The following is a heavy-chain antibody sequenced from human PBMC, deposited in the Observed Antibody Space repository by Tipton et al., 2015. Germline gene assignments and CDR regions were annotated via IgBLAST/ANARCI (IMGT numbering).Heavy chain of an antibody. D-gene: IGHD7-27*01. V-gene: IGHV3-53*01. CDR3: ARIWENWVLPRYFDL. CDR1: GFTVSSNY. J-gene: IGHJ2*01. CDR2: IYGAATT. Sequence: QLVQSGGGLIQPGGSLRLSCAVSGFTVSSNYMRWVRQAPGKGLEWVSLIYGAATTHYADSVKGRFTISRDNYRNMLYLQMKSLRAEDTALYYCARIWENWVLPRYFDLWGRGTLVTVSS.